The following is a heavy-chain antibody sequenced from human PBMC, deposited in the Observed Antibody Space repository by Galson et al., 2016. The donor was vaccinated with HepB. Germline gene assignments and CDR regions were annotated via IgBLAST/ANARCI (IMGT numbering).Heavy chain of an antibody. CDR3: ATSTWETTGFDY. D-gene: IGHD4-17*01. J-gene: IGHJ4*02. Sequence: SLRLSCAASAFTFSTYGMHWVRQAPGKGLEWVAVISYDGSKKYYADSVRGRFTISRDNSKNTVYLQMNSLRAADTAVYYCATSTWETTGFDYWGQGTLVTVS. CDR1: AFTFSTYG. CDR2: ISYDGSKK. V-gene: IGHV3-30*03.